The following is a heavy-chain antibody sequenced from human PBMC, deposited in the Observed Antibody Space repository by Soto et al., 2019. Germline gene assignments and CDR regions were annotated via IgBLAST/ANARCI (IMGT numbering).Heavy chain of an antibody. CDR2: IWYDGNNK. CDR3: ARGLHSLFDY. J-gene: IGHJ4*02. V-gene: IGHV3-33*01. D-gene: IGHD2-21*01. Sequence: QVQLVESGGGVVQPGGSLRLTCAASGFTFSNYGMHWVRQAPGKGLEWVAVIWYDGNNKYYADSVKGRFTISRDNSNNTLYVQMTSLRAEDTAVYYCARGLHSLFDYWGQGTLSPSPQ. CDR1: GFTFSNYG.